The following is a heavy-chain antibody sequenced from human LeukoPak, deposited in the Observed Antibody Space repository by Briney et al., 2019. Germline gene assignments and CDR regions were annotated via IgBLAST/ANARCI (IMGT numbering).Heavy chain of an antibody. CDR2: ISSPGDKT. V-gene: IGHV3-64D*09. CDR1: GFTFSSYA. CDR3: VKDRYVDY. J-gene: IGHJ4*02. D-gene: IGHD3-16*01. Sequence: GGSLRLSCSASGFTFSSYAMHWVRQAPGKGLEYVSSISSPGDKTYYANPVKGRFTISRDNSKNTLYLQMRSLRVEDTAVYYCVKDRYVDYWGQGTLVTVSS.